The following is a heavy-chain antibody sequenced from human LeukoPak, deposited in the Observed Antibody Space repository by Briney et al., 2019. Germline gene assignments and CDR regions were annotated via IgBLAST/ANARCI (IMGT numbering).Heavy chain of an antibody. J-gene: IGHJ4*02. CDR1: GFTFSNYA. V-gene: IGHV3-23*01. CDR2: ISGSGDGT. Sequence: GGSLGLSCAASGFTFSNYAMSWVRQAPGKGLEWVSGISGSGDGTYYGDSVKGRFTISRDNSKNTLYLQMNSLRAEDTAVYYCAKEKQRNFDYWGQGTLVTVSS. CDR3: AKEKQRNFDY.